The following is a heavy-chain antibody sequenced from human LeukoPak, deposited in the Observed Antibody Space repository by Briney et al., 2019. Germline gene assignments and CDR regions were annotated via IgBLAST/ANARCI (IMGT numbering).Heavy chain of an antibody. D-gene: IGHD5-18*01. CDR3: ARDAIRAAMVTANWFHP. J-gene: IGHJ5*02. CDR1: GFTFSSYA. Sequence: GRTLGLSCAASGFTFSSYAMHWVRQAPGKGLEGVAVLSYDGSNKYYADSVKGRFTISRDNSKNTLYLQMNSLRAEDPAVYYCARDAIRAAMVTANWFHPWGQGTLVTVST. CDR2: LSYDGSNK. V-gene: IGHV3-30*04.